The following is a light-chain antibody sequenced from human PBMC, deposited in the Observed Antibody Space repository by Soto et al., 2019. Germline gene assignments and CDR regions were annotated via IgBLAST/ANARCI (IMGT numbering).Light chain of an antibody. Sequence: DLQMTQSPSSLSASVGDRVTITCRASQSISTYLNWYQQKPGKAPKFLIYSASSLQSGVPSRFSGSGSGTDFTLTISSLQPDDFATYYCQHTYSTPPTFGQGTKLEIK. J-gene: IGKJ2*01. V-gene: IGKV1-39*01. CDR3: QHTYSTPPT. CDR1: QSISTY. CDR2: SAS.